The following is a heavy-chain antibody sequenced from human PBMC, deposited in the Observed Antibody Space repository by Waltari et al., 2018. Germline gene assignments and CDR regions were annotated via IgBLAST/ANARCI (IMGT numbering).Heavy chain of an antibody. D-gene: IGHD3-16*02. CDR3: ARGLLRSPYDYVWGSYRSFYWYFDL. Sequence: QVQLQESGPGLVKPSGTLSLTCAVSGGSISSSNWWSWVRQPPGKGLEWIGEIYHSGSTNYNPALKGRVTISVDKSKNQFSLKLSSVTAADTAVYYCARGLLRSPYDYVWGSYRSFYWYFDLWGRGTLVTVSS. V-gene: IGHV4-4*02. CDR2: IYHSGST. J-gene: IGHJ2*01. CDR1: GGSISSSNW.